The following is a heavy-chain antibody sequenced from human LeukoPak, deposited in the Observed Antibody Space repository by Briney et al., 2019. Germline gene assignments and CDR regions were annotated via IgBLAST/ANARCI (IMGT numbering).Heavy chain of an antibody. V-gene: IGHV4-38-2*02. CDR3: ARWTRLLWFGELLVKYYYYYYMDV. CDR2: INHSGST. D-gene: IGHD3-10*01. Sequence: PSETLSLTCTVSGYSISSGYYWGWIRQPPGKGLEWIGEINHSGSTNYNPSLKSRVTISVDTSKNQFSLKLSSVTAADTAVYYCARWTRLLWFGELLVKYYYYYYMDVWGKGTTVTISS. CDR1: GYSISSGYY. J-gene: IGHJ6*03.